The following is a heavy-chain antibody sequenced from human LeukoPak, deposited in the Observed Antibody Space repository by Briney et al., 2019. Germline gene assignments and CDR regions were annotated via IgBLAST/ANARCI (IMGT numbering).Heavy chain of an antibody. D-gene: IGHD1-26*01. Sequence: AASVKVSCKASGYTFTSYYMHWVRQAPGQGLEWMGRITPVIGSVKYAQKFQGRMTIFADASTTTAYMELNSLTSEDTAVYFCTRVNLRGSQYNRFDPWGQGTLVTVSS. CDR2: ITPVIGSV. CDR1: GYTFTSYY. J-gene: IGHJ5*02. CDR3: TRVNLRGSQYNRFDP. V-gene: IGHV1-69*11.